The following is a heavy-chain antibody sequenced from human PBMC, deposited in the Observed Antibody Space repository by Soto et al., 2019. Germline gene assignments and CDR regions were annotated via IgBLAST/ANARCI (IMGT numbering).Heavy chain of an antibody. CDR1: GYTFTSYG. V-gene: IGHV1-18*01. J-gene: IGHJ6*04. CDR2: ISAYNGNT. D-gene: IGHD3-10*01. Sequence: GASVKVSFKASGYTFTSYGISWVRQAPGQGPEWMGWISAYNGNTNYAQKLQGRVTMTTDTSTSTAYMELRTLTSDDTAVYYCATHLDYYYGSRMPENYFYDGMNVCSDGXTVPFSP. CDR3: ATHLDYYYGSRMPENYFYDGMNV.